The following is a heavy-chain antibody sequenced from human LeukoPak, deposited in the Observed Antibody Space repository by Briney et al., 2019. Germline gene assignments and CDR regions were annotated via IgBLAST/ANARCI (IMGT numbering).Heavy chain of an antibody. Sequence: ESSETLSLTCAVYGGSFSGYYWSWIRQPPGKGLEWIGEINHSGSTNYNPSLKSRVTISVDTSKNQFSLKLSPVTAADTAVYYCARWPQRRGWFDPWGQGTLVTVSS. CDR3: ARWPQRRGWFDP. CDR2: INHSGST. D-gene: IGHD2-2*01. V-gene: IGHV4-34*01. CDR1: GGSFSGYY. J-gene: IGHJ5*02.